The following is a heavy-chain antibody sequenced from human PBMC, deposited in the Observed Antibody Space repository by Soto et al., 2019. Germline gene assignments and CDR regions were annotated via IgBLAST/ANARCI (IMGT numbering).Heavy chain of an antibody. CDR3: ARDRGYCSGGSCYYYYGMDV. Sequence: QVQLVQSGAEVKKPGSSVKVSCKASGGTFSSYAISWLRQAPGQGLEWMGGIIPIFGTANYAQKFQGRVTITADESTSTAYMELNSLRSEDTAVYYCARDRGYCSGGSCYYYYGMDVWGQGTTVTVSS. CDR1: GGTFSSYA. CDR2: IIPIFGTA. V-gene: IGHV1-69*01. D-gene: IGHD2-15*01. J-gene: IGHJ6*02.